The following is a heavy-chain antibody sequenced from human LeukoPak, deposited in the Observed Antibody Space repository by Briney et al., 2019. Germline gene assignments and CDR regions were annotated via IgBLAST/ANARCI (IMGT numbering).Heavy chain of an antibody. D-gene: IGHD2-21*01. CDR2: MNPNSGNT. CDR3: ARGRRLSFGYYPLYYYYYYYMDV. Sequence: ASVKVSCKASGYTFTSYDINWVRQATGQGLEWMGWMNPNSGNTGYAQKFQGRVTMTRNTSISTDYMELSSLRSEDTAVYYCARGRRLSFGYYPLYYYYYYYMDVWGKGTTVTVSS. J-gene: IGHJ6*03. CDR1: GYTFTSYD. V-gene: IGHV1-8*01.